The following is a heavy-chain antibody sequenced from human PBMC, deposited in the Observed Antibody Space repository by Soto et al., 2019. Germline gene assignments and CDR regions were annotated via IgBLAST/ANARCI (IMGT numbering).Heavy chain of an antibody. D-gene: IGHD6-6*01. CDR3: ARDQGSSGWFDP. V-gene: IGHV4-30-2*01. CDR2: IYHSGST. Sequence: SETLSLTCAVSGGSISSGGYSWSWIRQPPGKGLEWIGYIYHSGSTYYNPSLRSRVTISVDRSKNQFSLKLSTVTAADTAVNYCARDQGSSGWFDPWGQGTLVTVSS. J-gene: IGHJ5*02. CDR1: GGSISSGGYS.